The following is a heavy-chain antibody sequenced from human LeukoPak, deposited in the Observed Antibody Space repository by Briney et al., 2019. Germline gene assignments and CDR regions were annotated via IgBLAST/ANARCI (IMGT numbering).Heavy chain of an antibody. CDR1: GFTFSSFA. CDR3: AKDLDCSSTSCYPDY. J-gene: IGHJ4*02. V-gene: IGHV3-23*01. D-gene: IGHD2-2*01. CDR2: ISGSGGST. Sequence: PGGSLRLSCAASGFTFSSFAMSWVREAPGKGLEWVSAISGSGGSTYYADSVKGRFTISRDNSKNTLYLQMNSLRAEDTAVYYCAKDLDCSSTSCYPDYWGQGTLVTVSS.